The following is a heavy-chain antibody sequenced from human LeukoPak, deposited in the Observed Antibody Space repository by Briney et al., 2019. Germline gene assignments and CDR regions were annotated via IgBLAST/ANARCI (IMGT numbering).Heavy chain of an antibody. J-gene: IGHJ6*02. D-gene: IGHD3-16*01. CDR2: IYSGGST. CDR1: GFTVSSNY. V-gene: IGHV3-66*02. Sequence: GGSLRPSCAASGFTVSSNYMSWVRQAPGKGLEWVSVIYSGGSTYYADSAKGRFTVSRDNSKNTLYLQMNSLRAEDTAVYYCARGKIGERDYYYYAMDVWGQGTTVTVSS. CDR3: ARGKIGERDYYYYAMDV.